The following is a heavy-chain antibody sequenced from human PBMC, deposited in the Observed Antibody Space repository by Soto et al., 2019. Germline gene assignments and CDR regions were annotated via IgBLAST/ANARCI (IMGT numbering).Heavy chain of an antibody. V-gene: IGHV1-3*01. CDR2: LNPANGET. CDR1: GYTFTRYP. J-gene: IGHJ4*02. D-gene: IGHD3-10*01. CDR3: ARKDYYGSVIYYFDS. Sequence: QVQLVQYGPEVMKPGASVKLSCEASGYTFTRYPIHWVRQAPGQGLEWMGWLNPANGETGYSQNFQGRVTITRDTSASTAYMEMNSLRSEDTAVYYCARKDYYGSVIYYFDSWGQGTQVTVSS.